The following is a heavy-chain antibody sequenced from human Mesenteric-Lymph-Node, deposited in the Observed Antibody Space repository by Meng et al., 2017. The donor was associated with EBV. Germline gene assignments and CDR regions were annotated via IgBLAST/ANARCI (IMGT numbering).Heavy chain of an antibody. Sequence: QVQLPESGPGLVKPSAPLSLTCTVSGGSVSSDVYYWSWIRQPPGKGLEWIGYIFYTGRTNYNPSLKSRVTISIDTSKNQFSLRLNSVTAADTAVYYCARAFEGESGYDPNFDSWGLGSLVTVSS. J-gene: IGHJ4*02. CDR2: IFYTGRT. V-gene: IGHV4-61*08. CDR1: GGSVSSDVYY. CDR3: ARAFEGESGYDPNFDS. D-gene: IGHD5-12*01.